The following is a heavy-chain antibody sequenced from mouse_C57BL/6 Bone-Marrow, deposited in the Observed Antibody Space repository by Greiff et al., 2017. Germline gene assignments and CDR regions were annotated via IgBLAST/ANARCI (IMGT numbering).Heavy chain of an antibody. V-gene: IGHV14-4*01. Sequence: EVQLQQSGAELVRPGASVKLSCTASGFNIKDDYMHWVKQRPEQGLEWIGWIDPENGDTEYASKFQGKATITADTSYNTAYLQLSSLTSEDTAVYYCTPLYYYGSSYDYWGQGTTLTVSS. J-gene: IGHJ2*01. D-gene: IGHD1-1*01. CDR2: IDPENGDT. CDR3: TPLYYYGSSYDY. CDR1: GFNIKDDY.